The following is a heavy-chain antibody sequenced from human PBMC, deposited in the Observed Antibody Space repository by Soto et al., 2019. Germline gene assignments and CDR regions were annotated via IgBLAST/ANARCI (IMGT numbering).Heavy chain of an antibody. J-gene: IGHJ4*02. V-gene: IGHV1-18*01. CDR3: ARVLTAAGFDY. CDR2: ISAYNGNT. CDR1: GYTFSSYG. D-gene: IGHD6-13*01. Sequence: QVQLVQSGAEVKKPGASVKVSCKASGYTFSSYGISWVRQAPGQGLEWMGWISAYNGNTNYAQKLQGRVTMTTDTATSTAYMELSSLRSAGTAVYYCARVLTAAGFDYWGQGTLVTVSS.